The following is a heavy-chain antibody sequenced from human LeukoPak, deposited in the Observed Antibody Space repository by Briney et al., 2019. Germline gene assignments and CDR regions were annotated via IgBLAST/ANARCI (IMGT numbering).Heavy chain of an antibody. D-gene: IGHD3-10*01. CDR3: ARHYYGSGSILYYGMDV. J-gene: IGHJ6*04. CDR1: GGTFSSYA. Sequence: SVKVSCKASGGTFSSYAISWVRQAPGQGLEWMGMIIPIFGTAKYAQKFQGRVTITADESTSTAHMELSSLRSEDTAVYYCARHYYGSGSILYYGMDVWGKGTTVTVSS. CDR2: IIPIFGTA. V-gene: IGHV1-69*13.